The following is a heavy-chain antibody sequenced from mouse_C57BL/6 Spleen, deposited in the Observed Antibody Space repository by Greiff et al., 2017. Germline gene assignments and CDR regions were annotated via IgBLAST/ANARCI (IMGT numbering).Heavy chain of an antibody. CDR2: ISYDGSN. J-gene: IGHJ2*01. CDR1: GYSITSGYY. CDR3: ARDSPLTVVDTNYFDY. Sequence: EVQLQESGPGLVKPSQSLSLTCSVTGYSITSGYYWNWIRQFPGNKLELMGYISYDGSNNYNPSLKNRISITRATSKNQFFLKLNSVTTEDTATYYGARDSPLTVVDTNYFDYWGQGTTLTVSS. V-gene: IGHV3-6*01. D-gene: IGHD1-1*01.